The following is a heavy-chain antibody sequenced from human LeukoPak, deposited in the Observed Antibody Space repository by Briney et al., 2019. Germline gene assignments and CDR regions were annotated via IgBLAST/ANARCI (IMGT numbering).Heavy chain of an antibody. V-gene: IGHV3-23*01. D-gene: IGHD2-21*01. CDR3: AKAPVTTCRGAYCYPFDY. J-gene: IGHJ4*02. CDR1: GFTLSSYA. CDR2: ISDSGNT. Sequence: GGSLRLSCAAPGFTLSSYAMSWVRQAPGKGLEWVSAISDSGNTYHADSVKGRFTISRDSSKNTLFLQMNRLRPEDAAVYYCAKAPVTTCRGAYCYPFDYWGQGTLVTVSS.